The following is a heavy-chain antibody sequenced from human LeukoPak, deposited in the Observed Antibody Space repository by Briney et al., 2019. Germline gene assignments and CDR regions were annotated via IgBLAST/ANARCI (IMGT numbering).Heavy chain of an antibody. CDR1: GGTLSSYA. D-gene: IGHD2-8*01. V-gene: IGHV1-69*13. Sequence: GASVKVSCKASGGTLSSYAISWVRQAPGQGLEWMGGIIPIFGTANYAQKFQGRVTITADESTSTAYMELSSLRSEDTAVYYCAKTPIVLMVYGSPNWFDPWGQGTLVTVSS. CDR2: IIPIFGTA. CDR3: AKTPIVLMVYGSPNWFDP. J-gene: IGHJ5*02.